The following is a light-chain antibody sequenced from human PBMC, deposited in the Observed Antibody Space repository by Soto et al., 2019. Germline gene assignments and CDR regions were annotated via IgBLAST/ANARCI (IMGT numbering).Light chain of an antibody. CDR3: QQYNSYWT. CDR2: DAS. CDR1: QSISSW. V-gene: IGKV1-5*01. J-gene: IGKJ1*01. Sequence: DIQMTQSPSTLSASVGDRVTITFRASQSISSWLAWYXQKPGXXPXXLIYDASSLESGVPSRFSGSGSGTEFTLTISSLQPDDFATYYCQQYNSYWTFGQGTKVDIK.